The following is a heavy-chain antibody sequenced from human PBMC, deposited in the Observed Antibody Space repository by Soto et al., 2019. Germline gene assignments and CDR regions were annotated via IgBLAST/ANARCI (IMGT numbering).Heavy chain of an antibody. Sequence: PSETLSLTCTVSGGSISSYYWSWIRQPPGKGLEWIGYIYYSGSTNYNPSLKSRVTISVDTSKNQFSLKLSSVTAADTAVYYCARENVEMATISVFEIWGQGTMVTVSS. V-gene: IGHV4-59*12. CDR2: IYYSGST. CDR3: ARENVEMATISVFEI. CDR1: GGSISSYY. D-gene: IGHD5-12*01. J-gene: IGHJ3*02.